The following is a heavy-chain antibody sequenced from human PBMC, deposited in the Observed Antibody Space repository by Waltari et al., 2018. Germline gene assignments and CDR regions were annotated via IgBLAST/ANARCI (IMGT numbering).Heavy chain of an antibody. CDR2: IYWHDER. CDR3: ARRKTFNGVDV. V-gene: IGHV2-5*01. J-gene: IGHJ6*02. Sequence: QITLEESGPTLVKPTQTLTLICSFSGFSTSTCGVGVGWIRQPPGKALEWLGIIYWHDERYYNPSLKSRLTITKDTSKNQVVLTMTDMDPVDTATYYCARRKTFNGVDVWGRGTTVTVSS. CDR1: GFSTSTCGVG.